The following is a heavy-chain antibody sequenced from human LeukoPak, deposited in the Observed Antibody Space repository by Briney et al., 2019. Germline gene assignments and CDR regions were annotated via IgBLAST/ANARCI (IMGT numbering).Heavy chain of an antibody. D-gene: IGHD1-26*01. Sequence: GGSLTLSCAASAFTFSSYAMGWVRQPPGKGLEWVSAIRGTGGNTYYADSVKDRLTITRDNPKNTLYLQMNSLRAEDTAVYYCAKGDTTWELPDDYWGQGTLVAVSS. J-gene: IGHJ4*02. V-gene: IGHV3-23*01. CDR3: AKGDTTWELPDDY. CDR1: AFTFSSYA. CDR2: IRGTGGNT.